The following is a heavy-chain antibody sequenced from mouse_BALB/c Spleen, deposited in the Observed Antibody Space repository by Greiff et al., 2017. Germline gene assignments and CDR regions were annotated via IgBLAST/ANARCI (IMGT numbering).Heavy chain of an antibody. V-gene: IGHV5-17*02. Sequence: EVQLVESGGGLVQPGGSRKLSCAASGFTFSSFGMHWVRQAPEKGLEWVAYISSGSSTIYYADTVKGRFTLSRDNPKNTLFLQMTSLRSEDTAMYYCARAGFAYWGQGTLVTVSA. CDR1: GFTFSSFG. J-gene: IGHJ3*01. CDR2: ISSGSSTI. CDR3: ARAGFAY.